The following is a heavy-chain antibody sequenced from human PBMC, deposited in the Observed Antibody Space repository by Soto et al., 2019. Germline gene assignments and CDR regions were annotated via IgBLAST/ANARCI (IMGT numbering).Heavy chain of an antibody. Sequence: GGALRLSCAASGFTVSSNYMSWGRQAPGKGLEWVSVIYSGGSTYYADSVKGRFTISRDNSKNTLYLQMNSLRAEDTAVYYCARGLGGLVQGYYYYYYMDVWGKGTTVTVSS. CDR3: ARGLGGLVQGYYYYYYMDV. D-gene: IGHD6-19*01. J-gene: IGHJ6*03. CDR2: IYSGGST. CDR1: GFTVSSNY. V-gene: IGHV3-66*01.